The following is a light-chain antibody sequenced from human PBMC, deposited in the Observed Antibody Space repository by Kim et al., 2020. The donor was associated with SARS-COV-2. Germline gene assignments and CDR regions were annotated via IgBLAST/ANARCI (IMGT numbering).Light chain of an antibody. CDR1: ESVSTS. CDR3: HQYHTWPYS. CDR2: GAS. V-gene: IGKV3-15*01. J-gene: IGKJ2*03. Sequence: MSQSRATLSASPGETVTLSCRATESVSTSLAWYQQRPGQAPTLLIYGASTRATGIPARFTGSGSGSQFTLTIRGLQSEDFAVYHCHQYHTWPYSFGRGTKLEI.